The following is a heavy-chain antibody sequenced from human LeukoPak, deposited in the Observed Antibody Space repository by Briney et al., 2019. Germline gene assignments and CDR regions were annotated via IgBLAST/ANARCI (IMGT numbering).Heavy chain of an antibody. J-gene: IGHJ4*02. CDR3: ARIAESKPPTN. CDR1: GYTFTSYG. V-gene: IGHV1-18*04. D-gene: IGHD1-14*01. CDR2: ISAYNGNT. Sequence: ASVKVSCKASGYTFTSYGISWVRQTPGQGLEWMGWISAYNGNTNYAQKLQGRVTMTTDTSTSTAYMELRSLGSDDTAVYYCARIAESKPPTNWGQGTLVTVSS.